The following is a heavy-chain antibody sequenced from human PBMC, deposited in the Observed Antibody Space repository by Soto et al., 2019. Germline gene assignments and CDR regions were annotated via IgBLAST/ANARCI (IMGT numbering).Heavy chain of an antibody. CDR1: GYSITSDFY. CDR3: VRIVRDSTTSSSWFDP. CDR2: IYHSGTT. D-gene: IGHD2-8*01. V-gene: IGHV4-38-2*01. J-gene: IGHJ5*02. Sequence: PSETLSLTCLVSGYSITSDFYWGWIREPPGKGLEWIGSIYHSGTTYSDPSLKSRLTISVDTSKNQFSLMLTSVTAADTAVYYCVRIVRDSTTSSSWFDPLCQG.